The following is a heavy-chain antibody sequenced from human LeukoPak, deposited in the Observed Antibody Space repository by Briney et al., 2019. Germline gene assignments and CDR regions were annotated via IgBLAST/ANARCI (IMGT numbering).Heavy chain of an antibody. CDR3: ALSYGSGSYPDYYYYGMDV. V-gene: IGHV4-39*01. CDR1: GGSISSSSYY. D-gene: IGHD3-10*01. J-gene: IGHJ6*02. Sequence: SETLSLTCTVSGGSISSSSYYCGWIRQPPGKGLEWIGSIYYSGSTYYNPSLKSRVTISVDTSKNQFSLKLSSVTAADTAVYYCALSYGSGSYPDYYYYGMDVWGQGTTVTVSS. CDR2: IYYSGST.